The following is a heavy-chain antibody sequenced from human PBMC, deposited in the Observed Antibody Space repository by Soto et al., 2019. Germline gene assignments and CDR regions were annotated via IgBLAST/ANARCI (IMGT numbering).Heavy chain of an antibody. CDR2: INHSGST. V-gene: IGHV4-34*01. CDR1: GGNIIGYY. Sequence: SETLPLTYAVDGGNIIGYYCSWIRQPPGKGLEWIGEINHSGSTNYNPSLKSRVTISVDTPKNQFSLKLSSVTAADTAVYYCARTTYYDILTGYSDYWGQGTLATVSS. CDR3: ARTTYYDILTGYSDY. D-gene: IGHD3-9*01. J-gene: IGHJ4*02.